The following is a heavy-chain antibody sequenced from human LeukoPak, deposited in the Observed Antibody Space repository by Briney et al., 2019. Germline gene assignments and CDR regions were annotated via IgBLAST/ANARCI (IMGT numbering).Heavy chain of an antibody. CDR1: GYTFTSYD. Sequence: ASVKVSCKASGYTFTSYDINWVRQATGQGLEWMGWMNPNSGNTGYAQKFQGRVTMTRNTSISTAYMELSSLRSEDTAVYYCARSMCSSTSCYFVFYYYYGMDVWGRGTTVTVSS. CDR3: ARSMCSSTSCYFVFYYYYGMDV. J-gene: IGHJ6*02. CDR2: MNPNSGNT. V-gene: IGHV1-8*01. D-gene: IGHD2-2*01.